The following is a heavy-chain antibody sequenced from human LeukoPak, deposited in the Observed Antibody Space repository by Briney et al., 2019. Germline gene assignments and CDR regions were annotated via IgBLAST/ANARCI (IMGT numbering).Heavy chain of an antibody. CDR2: IKQDGSEK. Sequence: GGSLRLSCAASGFTFSSYWMSWVRQAPGKGLEWVANIKQDGSEKYYVGSVKGRFAISRDNAKNSLYLQMNSLRAEDTAVYYCARDRNRDFNGPWGQGTLVTVSS. CDR1: GFTFSSYW. CDR3: ARDRNRDFNGP. V-gene: IGHV3-7*01. D-gene: IGHD2/OR15-2a*01. J-gene: IGHJ5*02.